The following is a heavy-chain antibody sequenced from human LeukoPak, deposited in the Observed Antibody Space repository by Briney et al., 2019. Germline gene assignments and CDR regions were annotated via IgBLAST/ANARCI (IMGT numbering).Heavy chain of an antibody. CDR1: GGSISNSS. CDR2: MYYSGST. J-gene: IGHJ4*02. CDR3: ARQVVTGYFDF. V-gene: IGHV4-59*08. Sequence: SETLSLTCTFSGGSISNSSGSWIRQPPGKGLEWIGDMYYSGSTIYNPSLKSRVTISVHTSKNQLSLRLSSVTAADTPLSYRARQVVTGYFDFWGQGTLVTVSS. D-gene: IGHD2-21*02.